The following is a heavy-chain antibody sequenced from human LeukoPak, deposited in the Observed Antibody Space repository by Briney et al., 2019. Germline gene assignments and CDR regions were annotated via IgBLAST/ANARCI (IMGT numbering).Heavy chain of an antibody. CDR3: ARVRPGFDWLDWFDP. V-gene: IGHV3-7*01. J-gene: IGHJ5*02. D-gene: IGHD3-9*01. CDR2: IKQDGSEK. CDR1: GFTFSSYW. Sequence: GGSLRLSCAASGFTFSSYWMSWVRQAPGKGLEWVANIKQDGSEKYYMDSVKGRFTISRDNAKNSLYLQMNSLRAEDTAVYYCARVRPGFDWLDWFDPWGQGTLVTVSS.